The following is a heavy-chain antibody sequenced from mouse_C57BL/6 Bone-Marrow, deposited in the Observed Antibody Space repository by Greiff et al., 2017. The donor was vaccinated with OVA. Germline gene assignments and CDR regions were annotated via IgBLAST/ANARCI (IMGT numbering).Heavy chain of an antibody. D-gene: IGHD2-5*01. Sequence: EVKVVESGGGLVKPGGSLKLSCAASGFTFSDYGMHWVRQAPEKGLEWVAYISSGSSTIYYADTVKGRFTLSRDNAKNTLFLQMTSLRSEDTAMYYCARGSNYGFAYWGQGTLVTVSA. CDR2: ISSGSSTI. CDR3: ARGSNYGFAY. V-gene: IGHV5-17*01. CDR1: GFTFSDYG. J-gene: IGHJ3*01.